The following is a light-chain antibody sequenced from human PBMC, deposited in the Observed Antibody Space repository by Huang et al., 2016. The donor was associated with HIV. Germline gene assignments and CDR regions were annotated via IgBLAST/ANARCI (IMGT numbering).Light chain of an antibody. CDR2: AAS. CDR3: QQSYTMPLT. CDR1: QNINSY. J-gene: IGKJ4*01. Sequence: DIQMTQSPSSLSASVGDRVSITCRASQNINSYLNWYQQKPGNAPKLLIYAASTLESGGPSRFSGSGSGTDFTLTISSLQPEDFASYYCQQSYTMPLTFGGGTKVEI. V-gene: IGKV1-39*01.